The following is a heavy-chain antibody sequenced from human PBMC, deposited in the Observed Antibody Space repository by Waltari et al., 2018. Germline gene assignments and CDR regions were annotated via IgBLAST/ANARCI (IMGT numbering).Heavy chain of an antibody. V-gene: IGHV3-48*04. CDR3: VKDYRPFDNTDYPLDY. D-gene: IGHD3-16*01. CDR1: GFTFSSYS. CDR2: ISSSSSTI. J-gene: IGHJ4*02. Sequence: EVQLVESGGGLVQPGGSLRLSCAASGFTFSSYSMNWVRQAPGKGREWVSYISSSSSTIYYADSVKGRFTISRDNAKNSLYLQMNSLRAEDTATYYCVKDYRPFDNTDYPLDYWGQGILVTVSS.